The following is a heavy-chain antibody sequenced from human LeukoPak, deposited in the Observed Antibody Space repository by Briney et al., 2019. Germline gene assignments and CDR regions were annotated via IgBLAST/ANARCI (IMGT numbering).Heavy chain of an antibody. CDR3: ARRYFDILTGSGYGWIFDY. Sequence: KPPETLSLTCAVYGGSFSGYYWSWIRQSPGKGLDWIGEINHSGNTNYNPSLNSRGIISVDTYKNKFSLELNSVHAADTAMYYCARRYFDILTGSGYGWIFDYWGWRTLVTVS. J-gene: IGHJ4*02. CDR2: INHSGNT. V-gene: IGHV4-34*01. CDR1: GGSFSGYY. D-gene: IGHD3-9*01.